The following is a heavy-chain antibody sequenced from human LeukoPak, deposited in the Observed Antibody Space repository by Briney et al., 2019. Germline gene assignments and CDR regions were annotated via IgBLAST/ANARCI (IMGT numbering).Heavy chain of an antibody. D-gene: IGHD3-10*01. Sequence: SETLSLTCTVSGGSISSYYWSWIRQPAGKGLEWIGRIYTSGSTNYNPSLKSRVTMSVDTSKNQFSLKLSSVTAADTAVYYCARTPLGYYYGSGTYSYGMDVWGQGTTVTVSS. CDR3: ARTPLGYYYGSGTYSYGMDV. CDR1: GGSISSYY. J-gene: IGHJ6*02. CDR2: IYTSGST. V-gene: IGHV4-4*07.